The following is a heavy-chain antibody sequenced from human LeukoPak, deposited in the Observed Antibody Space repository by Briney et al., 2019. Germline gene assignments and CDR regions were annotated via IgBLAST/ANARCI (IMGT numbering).Heavy chain of an antibody. CDR3: AHNRIAARPGDWFDP. CDR2: IYWDDDK. D-gene: IGHD6-6*01. J-gene: IGHJ5*02. CDR1: GFSLSTRGVG. V-gene: IGHV2-5*02. Sequence: SGPTLVKPTQTLTLTCTFSGFSLSTRGVGVGWIRQPPGKALEWLSLIYWDDDKRYSPSLKSRLTITKDTSKNQVVLTMTNMDPVDTATYYCAHNRIAARPGDWFDPWGQGTLVTVSS.